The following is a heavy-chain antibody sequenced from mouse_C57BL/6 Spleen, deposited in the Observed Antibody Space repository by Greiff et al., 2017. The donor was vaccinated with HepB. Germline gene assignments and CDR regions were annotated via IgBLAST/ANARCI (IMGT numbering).Heavy chain of an antibody. CDR2: ISYDGSN. CDR1: GYSITSGYY. Sequence: EVKLMESGPGLVKPSQSLSLTCSVTGYSITSGYYWNWMRQFPGNKLEWMGYISYDGSNNYNPSLKNRISITRDTSKNQFFLNLNSVTTEDTATYYCAREGSSYYAMDYWGQGTSVTVSS. CDR3: AREGSSYYAMDY. D-gene: IGHD1-3*01. J-gene: IGHJ4*01. V-gene: IGHV3-6*01.